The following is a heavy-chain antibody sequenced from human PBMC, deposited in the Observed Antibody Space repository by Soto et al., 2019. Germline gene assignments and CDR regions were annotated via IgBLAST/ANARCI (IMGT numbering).Heavy chain of an antibody. CDR2: ISHDGSDK. V-gene: IGHV3-30*03. Sequence: QVQLVQSGGGVVQPGRSLRLSCAASGFTFTTHGMHWVRQAPGKGLEWEALISHDGSDKYYADSVKGRFTISRDNLKNTLYLHMNSLRAEDAAVYYCARTRGGDSTGAFDCWGLGTLVTVSS. J-gene: IGHJ4*02. CDR1: GFTFTTHG. D-gene: IGHD2-21*02. CDR3: ARTRGGDSTGAFDC.